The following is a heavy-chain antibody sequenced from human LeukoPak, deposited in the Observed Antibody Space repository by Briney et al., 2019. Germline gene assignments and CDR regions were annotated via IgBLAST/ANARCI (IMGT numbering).Heavy chain of an antibody. Sequence: PRGSLRLSSAASGFTFTNYAMHWVLHSPGKWLVCVSGIFHITYYADSVNVRFTISRDNSKDTLYLQMTRLRAEDTAIYYFSIAKAAALYGLLDPWGQGTLVTVSS. CDR1: GFTFTNYA. CDR3: SIAKAAALYGLLDP. CDR2: IFHIT. D-gene: IGHD2-8*01. V-gene: IGHV3-23*01. J-gene: IGHJ5*02.